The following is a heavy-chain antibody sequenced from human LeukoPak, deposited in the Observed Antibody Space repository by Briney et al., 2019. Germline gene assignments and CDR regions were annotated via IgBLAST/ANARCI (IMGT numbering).Heavy chain of an antibody. V-gene: IGHV3-30-3*01. Sequence: QPGGSLRLSCAASGFTFSSYAMHWVRQAPGKGLEWVAVISYDGSNKYYADSVKGRFTISRDNSKNTLYLQMNSLRAEDTAVYYCARDWRGKWELPLGAFDIWGQGTMVTVSS. D-gene: IGHD1-26*01. J-gene: IGHJ3*02. CDR1: GFTFSSYA. CDR2: ISYDGSNK. CDR3: ARDWRGKWELPLGAFDI.